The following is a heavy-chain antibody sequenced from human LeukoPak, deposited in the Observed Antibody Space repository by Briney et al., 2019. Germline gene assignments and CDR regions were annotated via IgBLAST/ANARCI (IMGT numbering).Heavy chain of an antibody. Sequence: SQTLSLTCTVSGASMRSETHYWSWLRQHPGKGPEWIAYIYYTAGAYYNPSLESRVSISLDASENQFSLKLSSVTAADTAVYYCARGRRELKYAPDYWGQGTLVTVSS. CDR1: GASMRSETHY. CDR3: ARGRRELKYAPDY. D-gene: IGHD2-2*01. CDR2: IYYTAGA. V-gene: IGHV4-31*03. J-gene: IGHJ4*02.